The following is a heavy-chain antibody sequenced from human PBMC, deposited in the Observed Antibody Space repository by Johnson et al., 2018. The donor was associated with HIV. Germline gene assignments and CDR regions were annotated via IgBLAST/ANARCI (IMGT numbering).Heavy chain of an antibody. Sequence: VQLVESGGGLIQPGWSLRLSCAASGFTVSSNYMSWVRQAPGKGLEWVSAISGSGGSTYYADSVKGRFTISRDNSKNTLYLQMNSLRAEDTAVYYCAKDREYYGSGSFYAFDIWGQGTMVTVSS. J-gene: IGHJ3*02. D-gene: IGHD3-10*01. CDR2: ISGSGGST. V-gene: IGHV3-23*04. CDR3: AKDREYYGSGSFYAFDI. CDR1: GFTVSSNY.